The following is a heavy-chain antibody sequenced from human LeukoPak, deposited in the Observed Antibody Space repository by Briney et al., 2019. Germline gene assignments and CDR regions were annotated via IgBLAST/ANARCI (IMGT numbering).Heavy chain of an antibody. CDR3: ASERHYYDSSGYYFHDY. D-gene: IGHD3-22*01. CDR1: GGTFSSYA. CDR2: IIPILGIA. J-gene: IGHJ4*02. V-gene: IGHV1-69*04. Sequence: SVKASCKASGGTFSSYAISWVRQAPGQGLEWMGRIIPILGIANYAQKFQGRVTITADKSTSTAYMELSSLRSEDTAVYYCASERHYYDSSGYYFHDYWGQGTLVTVSS.